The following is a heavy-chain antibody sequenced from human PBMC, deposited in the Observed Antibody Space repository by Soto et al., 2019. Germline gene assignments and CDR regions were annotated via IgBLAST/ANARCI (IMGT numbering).Heavy chain of an antibody. J-gene: IGHJ5*02. D-gene: IGHD4-17*01. CDR2: IYYSGST. CDR3: AVRAPVRWFDP. CDR1: GGSSSSSSYY. Sequence: ETVSLTCTVSGGSSSSSSYYWGWIRQPPGKGLEWIGSIYYSGSTYYNPSLKSRVTISVDTSKNQFSLKLSSVTAADTAVYYCAVRAPVRWFDPWGQGTLVTVSS. V-gene: IGHV4-39*01.